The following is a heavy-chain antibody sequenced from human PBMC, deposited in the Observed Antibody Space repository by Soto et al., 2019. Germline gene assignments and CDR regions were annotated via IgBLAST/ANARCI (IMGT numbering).Heavy chain of an antibody. V-gene: IGHV4-61*01. CDR1: GGSFKSGSYS. CDR2: VYHTGTT. J-gene: IGHJ4*02. D-gene: IGHD3-3*01. Sequence: QVQLQESGPGLVKPSETLSLTCTVSGGSFKSGSYSWSWIRQPPGKGLEWIGYVYHTGTTSYNPSLMSRVSISMDTSKQQSSLNLDSVTAADTAVYFCGRDFAYFDSWGQGTLVTVSS. CDR3: GRDFAYFDS.